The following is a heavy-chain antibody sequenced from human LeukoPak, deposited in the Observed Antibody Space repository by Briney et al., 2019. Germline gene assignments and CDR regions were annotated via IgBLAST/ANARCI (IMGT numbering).Heavy chain of an antibody. CDR1: GYTFTSYD. D-gene: IGHD1-26*01. CDR2: MNPNSGNT. J-gene: IGHJ4*02. Sequence: ASVKVSCKASGYTFTSYDINWVRQATGQGLEWMGWMNPNSGNTGYAQKFQGRVTMTRNTSISTAYMELSSLRSEDTAVYYCARHLGGSYSVRGVVDYWGQGTLVTVSS. CDR3: ARHLGGSYSVRGVVDY. V-gene: IGHV1-8*01.